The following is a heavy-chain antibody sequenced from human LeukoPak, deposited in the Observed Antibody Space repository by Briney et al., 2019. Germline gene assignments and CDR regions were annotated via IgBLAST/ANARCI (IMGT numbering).Heavy chain of an antibody. J-gene: IGHJ6*02. D-gene: IGHD3-22*01. CDR3: ARGEPMKYDSSGLAAYYYYYYGMDV. V-gene: IGHV1-2*02. CDR1: GYTFTGYY. Sequence: ASVKVSCKASGYTFTGYYMHWVRQAPGQGLEWMGWINPNSGGTNYAQKFQGRVTMTRDTSISTAYMELSRLRSDDTAVYYCARGEPMKYDSSGLAAYYYYYYGMDVWGQGTTVTVSS. CDR2: INPNSGGT.